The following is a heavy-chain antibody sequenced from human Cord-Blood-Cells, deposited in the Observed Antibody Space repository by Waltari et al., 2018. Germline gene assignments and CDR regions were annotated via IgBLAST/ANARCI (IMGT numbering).Heavy chain of an antibody. Sequence: EVQLVESGGGLVQPGRSLRLSCTASGFTFGDYAMSWFRQAPGKGLEWVGFFRSKAYGGTTEYAASVKGRFTISRDDSKSIAYLQMNSLKTEDTAVYYCTSEIEPLGGSYQGFDYWGQGTLVTVSS. D-gene: IGHD1-26*01. CDR1: GFTFGDYA. CDR2: FRSKAYGGTT. V-gene: IGHV3-49*03. J-gene: IGHJ4*02. CDR3: TSEIEPLGGSYQGFDY.